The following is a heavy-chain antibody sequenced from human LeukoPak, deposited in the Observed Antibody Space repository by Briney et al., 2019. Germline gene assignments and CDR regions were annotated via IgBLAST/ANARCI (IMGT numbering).Heavy chain of an antibody. J-gene: IGHJ4*02. CDR3: ARWEDIAARYYFDY. V-gene: IGHV6-1*01. CDR2: IYYRSQWYN. Sequence: KTSQTLSLTCDISGDSVSSASAGWNWIRQSPSRGLEWLGRIYYRSQWYNDDAVSVKSRITINPDTAKNQFSLHLNSVTPDDTALYYCARWEDIAARYYFDYWGQGTLVTVSS. CDR1: GDSVSSASAG. D-gene: IGHD6-6*01.